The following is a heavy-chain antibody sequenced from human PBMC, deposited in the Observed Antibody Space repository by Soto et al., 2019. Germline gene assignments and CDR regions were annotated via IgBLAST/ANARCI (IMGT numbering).Heavy chain of an antibody. CDR1: GFTFNNYW. Sequence: EVQLVESGGGLVQPGGSLRLSCAASGFTFNNYWMSWVRQAPGKGLEWVANIKQDGSEKYYVDSVKGRFTISRDSAKNALYLQMNSLRAEDTAVYYCARERNDFWSGPGYWGQGTLVTVSS. J-gene: IGHJ4*02. V-gene: IGHV3-7*01. CDR2: IKQDGSEK. CDR3: ARERNDFWSGPGY. D-gene: IGHD3-3*01.